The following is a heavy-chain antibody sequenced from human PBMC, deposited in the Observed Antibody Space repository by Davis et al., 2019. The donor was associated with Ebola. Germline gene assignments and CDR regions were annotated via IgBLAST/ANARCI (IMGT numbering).Heavy chain of an antibody. Sequence: ASVQVSCKASGYTFTSYAMHWVRQAPGQRLEWMGWINAGNGNTKYSQKFQGRVTITRDTSASTAYMELSSLRSDDTAVFYCARASFGYNSGWYADYWGPGSLVTVSS. J-gene: IGHJ4*02. V-gene: IGHV1-3*01. D-gene: IGHD6-19*01. CDR3: ARASFGYNSGWYADY. CDR2: INAGNGNT. CDR1: GYTFTSYA.